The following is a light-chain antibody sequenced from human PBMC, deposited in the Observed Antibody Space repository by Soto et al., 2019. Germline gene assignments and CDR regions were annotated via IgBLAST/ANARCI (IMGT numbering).Light chain of an antibody. Sequence: EIVMTQSPATLSVSTGERATLSCRASQSVSSDLAWYHQKPGQAPRLLTYGASTRATGIPARFSGSGSGTEFTLTINSLQSEDFAVYYCQQYNNWPRTFGQGTKVDIK. CDR3: QQYNNWPRT. V-gene: IGKV3-15*01. CDR1: QSVSSD. CDR2: GAS. J-gene: IGKJ1*01.